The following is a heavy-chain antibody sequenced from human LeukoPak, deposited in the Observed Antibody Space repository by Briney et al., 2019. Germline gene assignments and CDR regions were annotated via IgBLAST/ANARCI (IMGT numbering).Heavy chain of an antibody. J-gene: IGHJ4*02. V-gene: IGHV3-23*01. CDR1: GFTFSSYA. CDR3: AKPPKAGTPPHFDY. D-gene: IGHD1/OR15-1a*01. Sequence: GGSLRLSCAASGFTFSSYAMSWVRQAPGKGLEWVSSISGSGGSTYYADSVKGRFTISRDNSKNTLYLQMNGLRAEDTAGYYCAKPPKAGTPPHFDYWGQGTLVTVSS. CDR2: ISGSGGST.